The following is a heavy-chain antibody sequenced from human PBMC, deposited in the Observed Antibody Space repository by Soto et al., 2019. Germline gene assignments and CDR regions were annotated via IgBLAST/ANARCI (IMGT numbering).Heavy chain of an antibody. CDR3: ARVLRAVAGHNWFDP. D-gene: IGHD6-19*01. V-gene: IGHV4-59*01. Sequence: PSETLSLTCTVSGGSISSYYWSWIRQPPGKGLEWIGYIYYSGSTNYNPSLKSRVTISVDTSKNQFSLKLSSVTAADTAVYYCARVLRAVAGHNWFDPWGQRTLVTVSS. CDR1: GGSISSYY. CDR2: IYYSGST. J-gene: IGHJ5*02.